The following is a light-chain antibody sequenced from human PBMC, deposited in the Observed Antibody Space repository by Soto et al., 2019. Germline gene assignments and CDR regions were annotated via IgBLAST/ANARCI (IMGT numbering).Light chain of an antibody. CDR3: HKYNHAPT. CDR2: ATS. CDR1: QAISSY. V-gene: IGKV1-27*01. J-gene: IGKJ4*01. Sequence: DSQLTKSPSSLSASVGDRVTITCRASQAISSYLAWYQQKPGKVPELLIYATSTLQSGAPSRFSGSGSGTDFTLIISSLQPEDVATYYCHKYNHAPTFGGGTKVEIK.